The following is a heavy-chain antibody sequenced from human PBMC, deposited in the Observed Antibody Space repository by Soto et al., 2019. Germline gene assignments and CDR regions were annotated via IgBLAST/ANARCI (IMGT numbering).Heavy chain of an antibody. Sequence: QVQLVESGGGVVQPGRSLRLSCAASGFTFSNYGMHWVRQAPGKGLEWVAVIWYDGSNKYYADSVKGRFTISRDNSKNTLYLQMNSLRADDTAVYYCARDRGLLWFGELSPDWFDPWGQGTLVTVSS. CDR3: ARDRGLLWFGELSPDWFDP. D-gene: IGHD3-10*01. J-gene: IGHJ5*02. CDR2: IWYDGSNK. V-gene: IGHV3-33*01. CDR1: GFTFSNYG.